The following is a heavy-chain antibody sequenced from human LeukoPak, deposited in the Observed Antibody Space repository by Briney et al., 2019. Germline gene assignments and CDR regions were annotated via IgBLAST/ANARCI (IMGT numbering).Heavy chain of an antibody. CDR3: ARSGSYNYNWFDP. V-gene: IGHV3-21*01. Sequence: PGGSLRLSCAASGFTFSSYSMNWVRQVPGKGLEWVSSISSSSSYIYYADSVKGRFTISRDDAKNSLYLQMNSLRAEDTAVYYCARSGSYNYNWFDPWGQGTLVTVSS. D-gene: IGHD1-26*01. CDR2: ISSSSSYI. CDR1: GFTFSSYS. J-gene: IGHJ5*02.